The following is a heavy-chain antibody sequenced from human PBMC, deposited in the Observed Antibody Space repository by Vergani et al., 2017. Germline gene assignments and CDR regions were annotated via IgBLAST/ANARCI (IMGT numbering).Heavy chain of an antibody. CDR1: GYTFTDHS. V-gene: IGHV1-69-2*01. J-gene: IGHJ6*02. Sequence: EVQLVQSGAEVKKPGATMKISCKVSGYTFTDHSMHWVKQAPGKGLEWMGLVDPEDGETIYAEKFKGRVTIAADTSTDTAQLELSSLRSEDTAVYYCATPQTGTTGGMEVWGQGTTVIVSS. CDR2: VDPEDGET. D-gene: IGHD4-17*01. CDR3: ATPQTGTTGGMEV.